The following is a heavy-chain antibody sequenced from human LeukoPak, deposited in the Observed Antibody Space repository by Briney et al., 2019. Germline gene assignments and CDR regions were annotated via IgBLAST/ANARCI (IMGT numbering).Heavy chain of an antibody. D-gene: IGHD1-26*01. Sequence: ASVNVSCKASGYTFTNYYIHWVRQAPGQGLAWMEIINASGGGTSYAHKFQGRVTMTRDTSTSTVYMELSSLRSEDTAIYYCARARHYRYSETYDSDYWGQGTLVTVSS. CDR1: GYTFTNYY. CDR3: ARARHYRYSETYDSDY. J-gene: IGHJ4*02. CDR2: INASGGGT. V-gene: IGHV1-46*01.